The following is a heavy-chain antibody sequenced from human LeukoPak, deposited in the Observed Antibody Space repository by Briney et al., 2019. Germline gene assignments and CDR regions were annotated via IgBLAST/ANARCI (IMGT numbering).Heavy chain of an antibody. J-gene: IGHJ5*02. V-gene: IGHV1-2*02. CDR1: GYSFTDYY. Sequence: ASVKVSCKTSGYSFTDYYMHWVRQAPGQGLEWMGWIDPNSGGTSSAQKFQGRVTMTRDTSITTVYMEVSWLTSDDTAIYYCARADRLDGGPYLIGPWGQGTLVTVSS. CDR3: ARADRLDGGPYLIGP. D-gene: IGHD2-21*01. CDR2: IDPNSGGT.